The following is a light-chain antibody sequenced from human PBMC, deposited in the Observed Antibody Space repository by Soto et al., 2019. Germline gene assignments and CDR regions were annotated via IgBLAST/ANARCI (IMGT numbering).Light chain of an antibody. J-gene: IGKJ1*01. Sequence: EIVLTQSPATLSLSPGERATLSCRAIQSVSSIYLAWYQQKPGQAPRLLTYDASNRATGIPARFSGSGSGTDFTLTISSLEPEDFAVYYCQQRSNWPPWTFGQGTKVDIK. CDR1: QSVSSIY. CDR3: QQRSNWPPWT. V-gene: IGKV3-11*01. CDR2: DAS.